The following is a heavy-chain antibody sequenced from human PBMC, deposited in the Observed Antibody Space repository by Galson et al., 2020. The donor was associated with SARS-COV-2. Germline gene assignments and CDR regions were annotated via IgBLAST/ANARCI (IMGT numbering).Heavy chain of an antibody. J-gene: IGHJ6*02. CDR2: ISGSGGST. CDR1: GFTSSSYA. V-gene: IGHV3-23*01. D-gene: IGHD2-2*01. Sequence: TGGSLRLSCAASGFTSSSYAMSWVRQAPGKGLEWVSAISGSGGSTYYADSVKGRFTISRDNSKNTLYLQMNSLRAEDTAVYYCAKDLAHCSSTSCPLYGGYGMDVWGQGTTVTVSS. CDR3: AKDLAHCSSTSCPLYGGYGMDV.